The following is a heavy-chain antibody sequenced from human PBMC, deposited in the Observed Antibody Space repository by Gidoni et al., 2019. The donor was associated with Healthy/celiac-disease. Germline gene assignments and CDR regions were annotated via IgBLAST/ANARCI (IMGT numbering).Heavy chain of an antibody. CDR3: AKDYHEATIGYYFDY. CDR1: GFTFSSYA. V-gene: IGHV3-23*01. CDR2: ISGSGGST. J-gene: IGHJ4*02. D-gene: IGHD5-12*01. Sequence: EVQLLESGGGLVQPGGSLRLACAASGFTFSSYAMSWVRQAPVKGLEWVSAISGSGGSTYYADSVKGRFTISRDNSKNTLYLQMNSLRAEDTAVYYCAKDYHEATIGYYFDYWGQGTLVTVSS.